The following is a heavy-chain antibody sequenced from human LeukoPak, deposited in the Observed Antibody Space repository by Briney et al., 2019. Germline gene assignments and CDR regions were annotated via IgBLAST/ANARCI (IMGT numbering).Heavy chain of an antibody. CDR3: VRDGGVSGYDLLDY. J-gene: IGHJ4*02. CDR2: INQDGSKE. D-gene: IGHD5-12*01. V-gene: IGHV3-7*01. Sequence: GGSLRLSCAAPGFTFSNYWMTWVRQAPGKGLEWVAHINQDGSKEYYMDSVKARFTISRDNAKNSLSLQMNSLRAEDTAVYYCVRDGGVSGYDLLDYWGQGTLVTVSS. CDR1: GFTFSNYW.